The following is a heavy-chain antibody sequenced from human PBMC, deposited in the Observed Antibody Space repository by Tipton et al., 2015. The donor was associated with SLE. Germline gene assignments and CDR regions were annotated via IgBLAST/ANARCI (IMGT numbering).Heavy chain of an antibody. D-gene: IGHD3-9*01. CDR1: GGSISASRYY. V-gene: IGHV4-39*07. J-gene: IGHJ4*02. CDR3: ARDEYRNDATGYHLLGHFDF. Sequence: TLSLTCTVSGGSISASRYYWDWIRQTPGKGLEWVGTVYYTGNTFYNPSLKSRVTISVDTSKNQFYLKLSSVTAADTAVYYCARDEYRNDATGYHLLGHFDFWGQVTLVTVSS. CDR2: VYYTGNT.